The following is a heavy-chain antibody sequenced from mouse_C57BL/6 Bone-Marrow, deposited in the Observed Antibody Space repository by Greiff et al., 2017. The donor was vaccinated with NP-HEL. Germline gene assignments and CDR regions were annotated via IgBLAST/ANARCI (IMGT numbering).Heavy chain of an antibody. J-gene: IGHJ4*01. V-gene: IGHV1-20*01. CDR1: GYSFTGYF. Sequence: EVQLQQSGPELVKPGDSVKISCKASGYSFTGYFMNWVMQSHGKSLEWIGRINPYNGDTFYNQKFKGKATLTVDKSSSTAHMELRSLTSEDSAVYYCARRTAFYYYAMDYWGQGTSVTVSS. CDR2: INPYNGDT. CDR3: ARRTAFYYYAMDY. D-gene: IGHD2-1*01.